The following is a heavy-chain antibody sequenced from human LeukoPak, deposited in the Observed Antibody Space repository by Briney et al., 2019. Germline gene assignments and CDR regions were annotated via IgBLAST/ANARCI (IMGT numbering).Heavy chain of an antibody. Sequence: SETLSLTCTVSGGSISSYYWSWIRQPPGKGLEWIGYIYYSGSTNYNPSLKSRVTISVDTSKNQFSLKPSSVTAADTAVYYCARGGYSYGDNYYYYMDVWGKGTTVTVSS. CDR2: IYYSGST. V-gene: IGHV4-59*01. CDR3: ARGGYSYGDNYYYYMDV. D-gene: IGHD5-18*01. J-gene: IGHJ6*03. CDR1: GGSISSYY.